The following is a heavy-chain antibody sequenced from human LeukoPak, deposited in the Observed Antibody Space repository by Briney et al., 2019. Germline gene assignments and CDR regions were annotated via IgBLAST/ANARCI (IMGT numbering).Heavy chain of an antibody. J-gene: IGHJ6*02. CDR2: IYYSGST. CDR1: GGSISSYY. CDR3: AREGNGGYYGMDV. D-gene: IGHD1-1*01. V-gene: IGHV4-59*01. Sequence: SETLSLTCTVSGGSISSYYWSWIRQPPGKGLEWIGYIYYSGSTNYNPSLKSRVTISVDTSKNQFSLKLSSVTAADTAVYYCAREGNGGYYGMDVWGQGTTVTVSS.